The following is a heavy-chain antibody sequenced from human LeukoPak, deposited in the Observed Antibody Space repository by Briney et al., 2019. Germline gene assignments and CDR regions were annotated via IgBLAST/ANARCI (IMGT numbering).Heavy chain of an antibody. D-gene: IGHD5-18*01. Sequence: GGSLRLSCAASGFTVSSNYMSWVRQAPVKGLEWVSVIYSGGSTYYADSVRGRFTISRDNSRNTLYLQMNSLRAEDTAIYYCMTAAGYNFGQYWGQGTLVTVSS. CDR1: GFTVSSNY. J-gene: IGHJ4*02. CDR2: IYSGGST. V-gene: IGHV3-53*01. CDR3: MTAAGYNFGQY.